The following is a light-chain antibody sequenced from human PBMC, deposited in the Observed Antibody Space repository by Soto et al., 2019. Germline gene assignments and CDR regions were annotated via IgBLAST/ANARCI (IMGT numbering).Light chain of an antibody. Sequence: DIQMTQSPSSASASVGDRVTITCRASQTLSNYLTWFQQKPGKAPKVLIYGASTLQSGVPSRFSVSGSWAEFTLTISSLQPEDFATYYCQQSFSPLLTFGGGTKVDIK. CDR1: QTLSNY. J-gene: IGKJ4*01. CDR3: QQSFSPLLT. CDR2: GAS. V-gene: IGKV1-39*01.